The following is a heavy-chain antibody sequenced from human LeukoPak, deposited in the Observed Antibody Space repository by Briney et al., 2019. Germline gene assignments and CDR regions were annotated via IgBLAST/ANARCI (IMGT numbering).Heavy chain of an antibody. D-gene: IGHD1-14*01. J-gene: IGHJ4*02. V-gene: IGHV4-4*02. CDR2: IYHSGST. Sequence: SGTLSLTCAVSGVSISSSVWWSWVHQPPGKGLEWIGEIYHSGSTNYNPSLKSRVTISVDTSKNQFSLKLSSVTAADTAVYYCARRPITGRYYFDYWGQGTLVTVSS. CDR3: ARRPITGRYYFDY. CDR1: GVSISSSVW.